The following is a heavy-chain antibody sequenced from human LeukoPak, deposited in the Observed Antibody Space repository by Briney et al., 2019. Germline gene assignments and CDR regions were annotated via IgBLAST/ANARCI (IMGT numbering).Heavy chain of an antibody. CDR2: ISYSGTT. CDR1: GGSISSGGYY. CDR3: ARHYDLYYYTDV. Sequence: PSQTLSLTCTVSGGSISSGGYYWSWIRQHPEKGLEWIGYISYSGTTYYNPSLKSRVTLSVDTSTNQFSLRLSSVTAADTVVYYCARHYDLYYYTDVWGKGTTVTVSS. D-gene: IGHD3-22*01. J-gene: IGHJ6*03. V-gene: IGHV4-31*03.